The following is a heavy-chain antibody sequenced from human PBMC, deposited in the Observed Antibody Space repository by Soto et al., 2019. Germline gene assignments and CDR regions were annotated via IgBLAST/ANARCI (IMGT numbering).Heavy chain of an antibody. Sequence: SVKVSCKACGGTFSSYAISWVRQAPGQGLEWMGGIIPIFGTANYAQKFQGRVTITADESTSTAYMELSSLRSEDTAVYYCARVGSAFGINWFNPWGQGTLVTVSS. D-gene: IGHD3-10*01. CDR1: GGTFSSYA. V-gene: IGHV1-69*13. CDR3: ARVGSAFGINWFNP. J-gene: IGHJ5*02. CDR2: IIPIFGTA.